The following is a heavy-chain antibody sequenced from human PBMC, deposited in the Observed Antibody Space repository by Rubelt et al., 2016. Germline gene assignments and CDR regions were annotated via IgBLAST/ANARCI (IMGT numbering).Heavy chain of an antibody. CDR2: INLNNGGT. J-gene: IGHJ4*02. CDR3: VVSVAGF. V-gene: IGHV1-2*02. CDR1: GYTLTGYF. Sequence: QVHLVQSGAEVKKPGASVRVSCEASGYTLTGYFIHWVRQAPGQGLEWMGWINLNNGGTNYAQKFQGRVTMTRDMSIRKAYMGVGRRRSDETAVYYCVVSVAGFWGQGTLVTVSS. D-gene: IGHD6-19*01.